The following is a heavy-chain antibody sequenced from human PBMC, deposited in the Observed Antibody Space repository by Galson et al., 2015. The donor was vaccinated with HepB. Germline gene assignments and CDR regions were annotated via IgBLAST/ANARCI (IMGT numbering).Heavy chain of an antibody. D-gene: IGHD5-12*01. CDR3: ARAGRVDIVATMHVDY. CDR2: IIPILGIA. V-gene: IGHV1-69*02. Sequence: CKASGGTFSSYTISWVRQAPGQGLEWMGRIIPILGIANYAQKFQGRVTITADKSTSTAYMELSSLRSEDTAVYYCARAGRVDIVATMHVDYWGQGTLVTVSS. CDR1: GGTFSSYT. J-gene: IGHJ4*02.